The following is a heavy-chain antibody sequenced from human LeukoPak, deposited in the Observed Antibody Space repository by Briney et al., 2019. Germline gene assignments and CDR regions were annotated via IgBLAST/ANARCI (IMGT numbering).Heavy chain of an antibody. J-gene: IGHJ4*02. Sequence: GGSLRLSCAASEFTVSSNYMNWVRQAPGKGLEWVSIIYSGGSTYYADSVKGRFTISRDNSKNTLYLQVNSLRAEDTAVYYCVGSGWYGYFDYWGQGTLVTVSS. CDR1: EFTVSSNY. V-gene: IGHV3-53*01. CDR2: IYSGGST. D-gene: IGHD6-19*01. CDR3: VGSGWYGYFDY.